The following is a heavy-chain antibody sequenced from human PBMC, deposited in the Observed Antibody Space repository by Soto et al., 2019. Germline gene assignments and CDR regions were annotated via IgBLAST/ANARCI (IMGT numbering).Heavy chain of an antibody. CDR3: TREQTSTVVTQ. J-gene: IGHJ4*02. CDR2: VYYSGST. V-gene: IGHV4-59*01. CDR1: GGSMSNYY. Sequence: SETLSLTCTVSGGSMSNYYWSWIRQPPGKGLEWIGCVYYSGSTNYNPSLESRVTISVDTSKNQFSLKLSSVTAADTAVYYCTREQTSTVVTQWGQGTLVTVTS. D-gene: IGHD4-17*01.